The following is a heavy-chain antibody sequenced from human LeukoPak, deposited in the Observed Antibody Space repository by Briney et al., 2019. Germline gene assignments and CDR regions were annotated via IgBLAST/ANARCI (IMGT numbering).Heavy chain of an antibody. J-gene: IGHJ4*02. CDR2: ISGSGGST. CDR3: AVRFDY. CDR1: GFTFSSYN. D-gene: IGHD3-16*02. Sequence: PGGSLILSCAASGFTFSSYNMNWVRQAPGKGLEWVSEISGSGGSTYYADSVKGRFTISRDNAKNSLYLQMNSLRAEDTAVYYCAVRFDYWGQGILVTVSS. V-gene: IGHV3-48*04.